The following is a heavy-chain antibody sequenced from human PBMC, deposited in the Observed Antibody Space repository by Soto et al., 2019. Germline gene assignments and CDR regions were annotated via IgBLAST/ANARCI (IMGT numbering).Heavy chain of an antibody. V-gene: IGHV3-66*01. D-gene: IGHD2-15*01. CDR2: IYSGGST. J-gene: IGHJ6*02. CDR1: GFTVSSNY. CDR3: ARDWTRYCSGGSCRNYYYYGMDV. Sequence: GGSLRLSCAASGFTVSSNYMSWVRQAPGKGLEWVSVIYSGGSTYYADSVKGRFTISRDNSKNTLYLQMNSLRAEDTAVYYCARDWTRYCSGGSCRNYYYYGMDVWGQGTTVTVSS.